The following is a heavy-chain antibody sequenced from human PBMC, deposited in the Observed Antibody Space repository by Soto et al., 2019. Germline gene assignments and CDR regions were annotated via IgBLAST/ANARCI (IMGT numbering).Heavy chain of an antibody. CDR1: GFTFSNYW. CDR2: INFDESTT. V-gene: IGHV3-74*01. J-gene: IGHJ4*02. CDR3: VTGGRTSCRVYHFDD. D-gene: IGHD3-16*01. Sequence: EVQLVESGGGLVQPGGSLRLSCAASGFTFSNYWMHWVRQAPGKGLVWVSRINFDESTTTYADSVQGRFTSSRDNAKNTLYLQLNSLRAEDTSIYYCVTGGRTSCRVYHFDDWGQGALVTVSS.